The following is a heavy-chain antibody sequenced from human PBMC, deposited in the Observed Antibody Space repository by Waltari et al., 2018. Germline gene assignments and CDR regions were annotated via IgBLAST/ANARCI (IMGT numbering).Heavy chain of an antibody. V-gene: IGHV3-21*01. Sequence: EVQLVESGGGVVKPGGSLRLPCVASEFTFSSYSRNWVRQAPGKGLEWVSSISSSGGHKFYAASMEGRFTISRDNAKNSLYLQMNSLRAEDTAVYYCATSEYQLVLVDEYWGQGTLVTVSS. CDR3: ATSEYQLVLVDEY. CDR2: ISSSGGHK. D-gene: IGHD2-2*01. J-gene: IGHJ4*02. CDR1: EFTFSSYS.